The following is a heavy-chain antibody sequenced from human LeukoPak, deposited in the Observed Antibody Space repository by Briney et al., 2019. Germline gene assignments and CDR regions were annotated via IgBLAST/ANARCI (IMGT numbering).Heavy chain of an antibody. Sequence: PSETLSLTCTVSGGSISSSYWSWIRQPPGKGLEWIGYIYYSGSTNYNPSLKSRVTISLDTSRNQFPLRLSSVTAADTAVYYCARETDYWGQGTLVTVSS. J-gene: IGHJ4*02. CDR1: GGSISSSY. CDR2: IYYSGST. CDR3: ARETDY. V-gene: IGHV4-59*01.